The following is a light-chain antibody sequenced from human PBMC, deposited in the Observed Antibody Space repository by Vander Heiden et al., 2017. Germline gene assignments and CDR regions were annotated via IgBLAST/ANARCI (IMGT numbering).Light chain of an antibody. CDR1: QSISSY. Sequence: DIQMTQSPSSLSASVGDRVTITCRASQSISSYLNWYQQKPVKAPKLLIYAASNLQSGAPSRFSGTGYGTDFTLTISSRQPEDFATYYCQQSDSGPRLTFGHGTKVDIK. CDR2: AAS. CDR3: QQSDSGPRLT. V-gene: IGKV1-39*01. J-gene: IGKJ3*01.